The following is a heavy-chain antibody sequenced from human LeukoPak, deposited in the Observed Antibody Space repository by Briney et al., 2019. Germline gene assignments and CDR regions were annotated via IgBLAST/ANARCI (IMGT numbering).Heavy chain of an antibody. V-gene: IGHV4-34*01. CDR3: ARGRRFDP. CDR1: GFTFSSYS. CDR2: INHSGST. Sequence: PGGSLRLSCAASGFTFSSYSMNWVRQAPGKGLEWIGEINHSGSTNYNPSLKSRVTISVDTSKNQFSLKLSSVTAADTAVYYCARGRRFDPWGQGTLVTVSS. J-gene: IGHJ5*02.